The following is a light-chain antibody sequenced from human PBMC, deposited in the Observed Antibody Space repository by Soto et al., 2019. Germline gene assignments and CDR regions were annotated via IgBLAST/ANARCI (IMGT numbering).Light chain of an antibody. Sequence: DIQMTQSPSSLSASGGDRVAITWRASQTISGFLNWYQQKPGKAPKLLIYKASSLESGVPSRFSGSGSGTEFTLTISSLQPDDFATYYCQQYNSYSSFGGGTKVDIK. CDR3: QQYNSYSS. J-gene: IGKJ4*01. V-gene: IGKV1-5*03. CDR2: KAS. CDR1: QTISGF.